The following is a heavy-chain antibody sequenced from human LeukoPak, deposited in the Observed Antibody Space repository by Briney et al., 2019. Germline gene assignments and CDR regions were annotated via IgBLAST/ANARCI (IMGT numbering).Heavy chain of an antibody. Sequence: GGSLRLSCAASGFTFSSYWMHWVRQAPGKGLVWVSRINSDGSSTSYADSVKGRFTISRDNAKNTLYLQMNSLRAEDTAMYYCARENTITMVRGPDDYWGQGTLVTVSS. J-gene: IGHJ4*02. CDR1: GFTFSSYW. CDR2: INSDGSST. D-gene: IGHD3-10*01. CDR3: ARENTITMVRGPDDY. V-gene: IGHV3-74*01.